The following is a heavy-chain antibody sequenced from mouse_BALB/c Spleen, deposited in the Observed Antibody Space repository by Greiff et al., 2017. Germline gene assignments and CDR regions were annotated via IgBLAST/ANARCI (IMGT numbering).Heavy chain of an antibody. J-gene: IGHJ1*01. D-gene: IGHD1-1*02. Sequence: EVKLVESGPGLVKPSQSLSLTCTVTGYSITSDYAWNWIRQFPGNKLEWMGYISYSGSTSYNPSLKSRISITRDTSKNQFFLQLNSVTTEDTATYYCARSGGKDWYFDVWGEGTTVTVSS. CDR2: ISYSGST. V-gene: IGHV3-2*02. CDR1: GYSITSDYA. CDR3: ARSGGKDWYFDV.